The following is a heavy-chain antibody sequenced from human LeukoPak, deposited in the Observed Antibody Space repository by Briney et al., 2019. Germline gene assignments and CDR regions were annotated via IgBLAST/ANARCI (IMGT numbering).Heavy chain of an antibody. CDR1: GYTFTGYY. Sequence: ASVKVSCKASGYTFTGYYMHWVRQAPGQGLEWMGRINPNSGGTNYAQKFQGRVTMTRDTSISTAYMELSRLRSDDTAVYYCARATYYYDSSGLRVYYFDYWGQGTLVTVSS. CDR3: ARATYYYDSSGLRVYYFDY. CDR2: INPNSGGT. D-gene: IGHD3-22*01. V-gene: IGHV1-2*06. J-gene: IGHJ4*02.